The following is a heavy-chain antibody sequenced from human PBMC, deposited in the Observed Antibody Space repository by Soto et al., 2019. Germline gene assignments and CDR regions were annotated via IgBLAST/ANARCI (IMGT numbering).Heavy chain of an antibody. CDR1: TVSSNY. V-gene: IGHV3-13*04. D-gene: IGHD3-10*01. CDR2: IGTAGDA. Sequence: TVSSNYMSWVRQAPGKGLEWVSAIGTAGDAYYPNSVKGRFTISRENAKNSLYLQMNSLRAGDTAVYYCARAFITGVLDYWGQGTLVTVSS. J-gene: IGHJ4*02. CDR3: ARAFITGVLDY.